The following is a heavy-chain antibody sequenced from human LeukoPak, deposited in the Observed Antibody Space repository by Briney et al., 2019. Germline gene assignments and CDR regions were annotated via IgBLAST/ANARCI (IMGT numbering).Heavy chain of an antibody. CDR3: AREDDYVWGSYRDALDAFDI. D-gene: IGHD3-16*02. CDR1: GFTVSTNY. CDR2: IYSDGST. Sequence: GGSLRLSCAASGFTVSTNYMNWVRQAPGKGLEWVSLIYSDGSTYYADSVKGRFTISRDNSKNTLYLQMNSLRAEDTAVYYCAREDDYVWGSYRDALDAFDIWGQGTMVTVSS. V-gene: IGHV3-66*01. J-gene: IGHJ3*02.